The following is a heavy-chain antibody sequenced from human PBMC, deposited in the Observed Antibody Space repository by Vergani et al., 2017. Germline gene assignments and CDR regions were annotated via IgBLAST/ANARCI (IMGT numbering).Heavy chain of an antibody. Sequence: EVQLVQSGAEVKKPGESLRISCKGSGYSFTSYWISWVRQMPGKGLEWMGRIDPSDSYTNYSPSFQGHVTISADKSISTAYLQWSSLKAPDTAMYYCAGNDPMVQGMDVWGQGTTVTVSS. D-gene: IGHD3-10*01. V-gene: IGHV5-10-1*01. CDR3: AGNDPMVQGMDV. CDR1: GYSFTSYW. CDR2: IDPSDSYT. J-gene: IGHJ6*02.